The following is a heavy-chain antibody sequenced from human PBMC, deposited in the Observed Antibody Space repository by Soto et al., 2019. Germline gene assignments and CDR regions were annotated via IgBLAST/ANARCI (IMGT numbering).Heavy chain of an antibody. J-gene: IGHJ4*02. CDR3: ARSVEGHFDY. Sequence: EVQLVECGGDLVHRGGSLRLSCVASGFTFSVYSMNWVRQAPGKGLEWFSYITSDTKTIKYADSVKGRFTISRDNAKNSVYLQMNSLRDEDTAVYYCARSVEGHFDYWGQGTVVTVSS. CDR2: ITSDTKTI. V-gene: IGHV3-48*02. CDR1: GFTFSVYS. D-gene: IGHD6-19*01.